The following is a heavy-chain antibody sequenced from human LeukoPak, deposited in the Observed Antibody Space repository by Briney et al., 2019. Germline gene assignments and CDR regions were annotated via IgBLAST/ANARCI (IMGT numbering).Heavy chain of an antibody. CDR2: ISGSGGST. CDR3: AKAIGERWLRFSVSHSSNLFDY. D-gene: IGHD5-12*01. CDR1: GFTFSSYA. Sequence: GGSLRLSCAASGFTFSSYAMSWVRQAPGKGLEWVSAISGSGGSTYYADSVKGRFTISRDNSKDTLYLQMNSLRAEDTAVYYCAKAIGERWLRFSVSHSSNLFDYWGQGTLVTVSS. J-gene: IGHJ4*02. V-gene: IGHV3-23*01.